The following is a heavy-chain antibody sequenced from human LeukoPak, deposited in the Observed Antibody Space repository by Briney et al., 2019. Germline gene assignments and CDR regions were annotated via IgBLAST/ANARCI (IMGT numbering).Heavy chain of an antibody. CDR1: GGSISNTNW. CDR3: ARHRVYLGSYDSSGYYGY. V-gene: IGHV4-4*02. D-gene: IGHD3-22*01. CDR2: VNLKCST. J-gene: IGHJ4*02. Sequence: PSGTLSLTCGVSGGSISNTNWWSWVRQPPGKGLDWIGEVNLKCSTNYKPSLKSRATISVDTSKNQFSLKLSSVTAADTAVYYCARHRVYLGSYDSSGYYGYWGQGTLVTVSS.